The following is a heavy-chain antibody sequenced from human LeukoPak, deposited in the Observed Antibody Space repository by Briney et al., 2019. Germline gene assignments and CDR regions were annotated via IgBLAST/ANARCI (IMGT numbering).Heavy chain of an antibody. D-gene: IGHD5-12*01. CDR3: ARDLKRYSGYASREIGAFDI. J-gene: IGHJ3*02. Sequence: PSETLSLTCTVSGGSISSSSYYWGWIRQPPGKGLEWIGSVYYCGSPYYNPSLKSRVTISVDTSKNQFSLKLSSVTAADTAVYYCARDLKRYSGYASREIGAFDIWGQGTMVTVSS. CDR2: VYYCGSP. CDR1: GGSISSSSYY. V-gene: IGHV4-39*02.